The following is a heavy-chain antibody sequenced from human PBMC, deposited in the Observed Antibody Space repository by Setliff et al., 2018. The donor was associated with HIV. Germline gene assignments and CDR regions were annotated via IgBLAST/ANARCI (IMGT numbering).Heavy chain of an antibody. CDR2: IYHNGNT. CDR1: GGSISSHY. CDR3: ARGETDFDY. J-gene: IGHJ4*02. V-gene: IGHV4-59*11. Sequence: SETLSLTCTVSGGSISSHYWSWIRQPPGKGLEWIGTIYHNGNTNYNPSLKSRVTISVDTSKNQFSLKLSSVTAADTAVYYCARGETDFDYWGQGTLVTVSS.